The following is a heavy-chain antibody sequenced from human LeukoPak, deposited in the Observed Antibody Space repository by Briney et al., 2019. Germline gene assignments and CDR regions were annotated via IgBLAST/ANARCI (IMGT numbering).Heavy chain of an antibody. CDR2: MSTSGST. CDR1: SVSISSYY. D-gene: IGHD3-10*01. V-gene: IGHV4-4*07. Sequence: SETLSLTCSVSSVSISSYYWSWIRQPAGKGLEWFGRMSTSGSTNYNPSLKSRIAMSVDTSKNQFSLKLSSVTAADTAVYYCAREVDYYVSGNYYSFDYWGPGTLVTVSS. CDR3: AREVDYYVSGNYYSFDY. J-gene: IGHJ4*02.